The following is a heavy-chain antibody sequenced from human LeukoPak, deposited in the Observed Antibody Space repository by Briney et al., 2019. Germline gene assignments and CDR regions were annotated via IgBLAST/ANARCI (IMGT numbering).Heavy chain of an antibody. CDR1: GFTFSSYG. CDR3: ARGRQQRPVVHDYYYYYMDV. J-gene: IGHJ6*03. V-gene: IGHV3-30*02. D-gene: IGHD6-13*01. Sequence: PGGSLRLSCAASGFTFSSYGMHWVRQAPGKGLEWVAFIRYDGSNKYYADSVKGRFTISRDNAKNSLYLQMNSLRVEDTAVYYCARGRQQRPVVHDYYYYYMDVWGKGTTVTVSS. CDR2: IRYDGSNK.